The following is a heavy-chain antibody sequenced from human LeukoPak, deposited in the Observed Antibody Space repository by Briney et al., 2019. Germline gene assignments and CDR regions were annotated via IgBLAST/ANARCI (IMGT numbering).Heavy chain of an antibody. Sequence: PTETLSLACTVSGDSISSHYWRSVRQTPARGLERIGYIYYSGSTNYNPSLKSRVTISVDTSKNQFSLKLSSVTAADTAVYYCARGAPGYCSSTTCPLDYWGKGTLVTVSS. D-gene: IGHD2-2*01. CDR2: IYYSGST. CDR3: ARGAPGYCSSTTCPLDY. CDR1: GDSISSHY. J-gene: IGHJ4*02. V-gene: IGHV4-59*11.